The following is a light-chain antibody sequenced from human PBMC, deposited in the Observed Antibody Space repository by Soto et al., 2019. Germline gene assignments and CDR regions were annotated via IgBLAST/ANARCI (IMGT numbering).Light chain of an antibody. Sequence: MTQSPSSLSASVGDRVTITCRASQSISTYLNWYQQKPGQAPRLLIYGASTRATGIPARFSGSGSGTEFTLTISSLQSEDFAVYYCQQYNNWPAFGQGTKVDIK. CDR3: QQYNNWPA. J-gene: IGKJ1*01. CDR2: GAS. V-gene: IGKV3-15*01. CDR1: QSISTY.